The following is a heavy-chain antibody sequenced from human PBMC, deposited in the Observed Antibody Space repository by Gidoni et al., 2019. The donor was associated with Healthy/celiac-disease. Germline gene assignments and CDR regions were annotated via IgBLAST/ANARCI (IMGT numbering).Heavy chain of an antibody. Sequence: EVQLLESGGGLVQPGGSLRLSCAASGFTFSSYALSWVRPAPGKGLEWVSAISGSGGSTYYADSVKGRFTISRDNSKNTLYLQMNSLRAEDTAVYYCATGGLQGDPPTYYYYYMDVWGKGTTVTVSS. D-gene: IGHD3-10*01. V-gene: IGHV3-23*01. CDR1: GFTFSSYA. J-gene: IGHJ6*03. CDR2: ISGSGGST. CDR3: ATGGLQGDPPTYYYYYMDV.